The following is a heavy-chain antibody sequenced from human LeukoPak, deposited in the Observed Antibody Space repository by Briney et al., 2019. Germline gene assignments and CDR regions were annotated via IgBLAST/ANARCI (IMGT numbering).Heavy chain of an antibody. D-gene: IGHD2/OR15-2a*01. J-gene: IGHJ3*02. V-gene: IGHV1-2*02. CDR1: GYTFTDNY. Sequence: ASVKVSCTTSGYTFTDNYMQWVRQAPGQGLEWMGWINPNSGGTRYAQKFQGRVTMTRDTSISTAYMELSRLRSDDTAVYYCARYRCKTTSGCEDTDAFDMWGQGTMVTVSS. CDR3: ARYRCKTTSGCEDTDAFDM. CDR2: INPNSGGT.